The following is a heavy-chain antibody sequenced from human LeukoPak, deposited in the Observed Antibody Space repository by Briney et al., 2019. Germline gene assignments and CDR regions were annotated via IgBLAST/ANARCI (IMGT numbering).Heavy chain of an antibody. Sequence: ASVKVSCKASGYTFTGYYMHWVRQAPGPGLEWMGWINPNSGGTNYAQKFQGRVTMPRDTSISTAYMELSRLRSDDTAVYYCARALNPYYDFWSGYGSGDYWGQGTLVTVSS. J-gene: IGHJ4*02. V-gene: IGHV1-2*02. CDR2: INPNSGGT. D-gene: IGHD3-3*01. CDR3: ARALNPYYDFWSGYGSGDY. CDR1: GYTFTGYY.